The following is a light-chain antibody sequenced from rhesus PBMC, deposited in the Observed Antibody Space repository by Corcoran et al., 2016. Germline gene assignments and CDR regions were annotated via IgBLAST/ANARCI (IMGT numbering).Light chain of an antibody. J-gene: IGKJ1*01. CDR2: GAS. CDR3: QETSNLWT. Sequence: EIVMTQSPATLSLSPGETATISCRTSQSVSSKLAWYQQKPGQAPRPLIYGASSRATGIPDRFSGSGCGTDFTLTISSLEPEDFAIYYCQETSNLWTFGQGTKVEIK. V-gene: IGKV3-31*02. CDR1: QSVSSK.